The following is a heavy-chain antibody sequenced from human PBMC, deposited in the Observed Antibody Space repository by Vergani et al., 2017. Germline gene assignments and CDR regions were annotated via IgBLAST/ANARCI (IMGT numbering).Heavy chain of an antibody. V-gene: IGHV1-2*02. D-gene: IGHD3-10*01. CDR1: GYTFNDYY. J-gene: IGHJ5*02. Sequence: QVQLVQSGAEVKKPGASVKVSCRASGYTFNDYYIHWIRQAPGQGLEWMGWINPHSTGTNYAQNFQTRVTMTRGTSISTAYMELRRLRSDDTAQYYCARDLQVTMVRGVMSWFDPWGQGTLVTVSS. CDR3: ARDLQVTMVRGVMSWFDP. CDR2: INPHSTGT.